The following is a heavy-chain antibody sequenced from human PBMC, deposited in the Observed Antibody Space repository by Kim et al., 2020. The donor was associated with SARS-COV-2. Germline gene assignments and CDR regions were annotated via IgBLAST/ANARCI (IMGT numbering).Heavy chain of an antibody. D-gene: IGHD3-10*01. CDR1: GFTFSSYI. V-gene: IGHV3-48*04. CDR3: ATEYGSGSYWHYYYYGMDV. J-gene: IGHJ6*02. Sequence: GGSLRLSCAASGFTFSSYIMNWVRQAPGKGLEWVSYISSSSSIIYYADSVKGRFTISRDNAKNSLYLQMNSLRAEDTAVYYCATEYGSGSYWHYYYYGMDVWGQGTTVSVSS. CDR2: ISSSSSII.